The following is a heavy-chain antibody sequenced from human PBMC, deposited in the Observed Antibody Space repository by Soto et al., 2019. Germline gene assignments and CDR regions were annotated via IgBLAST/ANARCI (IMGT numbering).Heavy chain of an antibody. Sequence: GGALRLSCAASGFTFSSYELNWVRQVPGKGLEWVSYISYSGSPIYYADSVQGRFTISRDNAKNSLYLQMNSLRADDTAIYYCAGEKVGASYIEYWGQGTQVPVSS. CDR1: GFTFSSYE. CDR3: AGEKVGASYIEY. V-gene: IGHV3-48*03. J-gene: IGHJ4*02. CDR2: ISYSGSPI. D-gene: IGHD1-26*01.